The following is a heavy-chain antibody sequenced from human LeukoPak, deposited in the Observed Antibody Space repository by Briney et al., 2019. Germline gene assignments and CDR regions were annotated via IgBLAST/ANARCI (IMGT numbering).Heavy chain of an antibody. V-gene: IGHV4-59*01. CDR1: GGSISSYY. Sequence: SETLSLTCTVSGGSISSYYWSWIRQPPGKGLEWIGYIYYSGSTNYNPSLKSRVTISVDTSKNQFPLKLSSVTAADTAVYYCAREPRGECSSTSCYRWFDPWGQGTLVTVSS. D-gene: IGHD2-2*01. CDR2: IYYSGST. CDR3: AREPRGECSSTSCYRWFDP. J-gene: IGHJ5*02.